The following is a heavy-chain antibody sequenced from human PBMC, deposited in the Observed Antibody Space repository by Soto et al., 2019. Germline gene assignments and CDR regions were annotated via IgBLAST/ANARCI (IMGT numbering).Heavy chain of an antibody. CDR2: IYSGGST. CDR1: GLTVSSNS. D-gene: IGHD5-18*01. V-gene: IGHV3-53*04. J-gene: IGHJ6*02. CDR3: LTINSYGPPGSGYYYGMDV. Sequence: EVQLVESGGGLIQPGGSLRLSSAASGLTVSSNSMSWVGQAPGKGLAWVSVIYSGGSTYYADSVKGRFTISRHNSKNTLYLQMNSLRAEDTAVYYCLTINSYGPPGSGYYYGMDVWGQGTTVTVSS.